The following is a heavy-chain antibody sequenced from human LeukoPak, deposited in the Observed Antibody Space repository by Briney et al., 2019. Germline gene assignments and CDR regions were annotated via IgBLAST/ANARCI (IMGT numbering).Heavy chain of an antibody. J-gene: IGHJ3*02. V-gene: IGHV4-59*01. CDR1: GVSFSGYY. CDR2: IYYSGST. CDR3: ARDPYSSSWSGGFDI. D-gene: IGHD6-13*01. Sequence: SETLSLTCAVYGVSFSGYYWSWIRQPPGKGLEWIGYIYYSGSTNYNPSLKSRVTISVDTSKNQFSLKLSSVTAADTAVYYCARDPYSSSWSGGFDIWGQGTMVTVSS.